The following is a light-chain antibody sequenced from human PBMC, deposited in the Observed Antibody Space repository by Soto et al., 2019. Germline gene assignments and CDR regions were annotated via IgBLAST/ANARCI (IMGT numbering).Light chain of an antibody. Sequence: IQMTQSPSTLSASVGDRVTITCRASQSISGWLAWYQQKPGQAPKLLIYKASTLESGVPSRFSGSGSGTEFTLTISSLQPDDFATYYCQQYNTYWTFGQGTKVEIK. V-gene: IGKV1-5*03. CDR2: KAS. J-gene: IGKJ1*01. CDR1: QSISGW. CDR3: QQYNTYWT.